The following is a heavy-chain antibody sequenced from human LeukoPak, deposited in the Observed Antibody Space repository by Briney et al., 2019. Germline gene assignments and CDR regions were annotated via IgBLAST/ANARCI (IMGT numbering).Heavy chain of an antibody. CDR2: ILYDGNNK. CDR1: GFTFSTYA. V-gene: IGHV3-30-3*02. Sequence: GRSLRLSCVASGFTFSTYAMHWVRQAPGKGLEWVAVILYDGNNKYYADSVKGRFTISRDNSKNTLYLQMNSLRAEDTAVYYCAKMGSWGDFDYWGQGTLVTVSS. CDR3: AKMGSWGDFDY. D-gene: IGHD6-13*01. J-gene: IGHJ4*02.